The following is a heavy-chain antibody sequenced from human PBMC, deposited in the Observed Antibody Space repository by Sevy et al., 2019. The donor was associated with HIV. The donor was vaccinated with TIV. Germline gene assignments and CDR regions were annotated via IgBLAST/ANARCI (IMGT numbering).Heavy chain of an antibody. CDR2: SSPFTGSP. CDR1: GYNFINYG. V-gene: IGHV1-18*01. Sequence: ASVTVSCKASGYNFINYGISWVRQAPGQGLEWVGGSSPFTGSPNYPQKLQDRVTVTTDTATNTASMELRNLISDDTAVYYCGKCTLWVYDPTNRKCGMDVWGQGTTVTVSS. CDR3: GKCTLWVYDPTNRKCGMDV. J-gene: IGHJ6*02. D-gene: IGHD5-12*01.